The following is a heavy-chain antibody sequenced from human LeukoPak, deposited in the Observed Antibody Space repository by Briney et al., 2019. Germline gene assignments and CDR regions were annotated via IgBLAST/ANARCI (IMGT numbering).Heavy chain of an antibody. CDR1: GFTFSSAA. CDR2: ITGSDDAT. CDR3: AKGPQLYSGYHPDY. V-gene: IGHV3-23*01. Sequence: GGSLRLSCAASGFTFSSAARTWVRQAPGKGLEWVSTITGSDDATYYADSVKGRFTISRDFSRNTVGLQMNSLRTEDTAIYYCAKGPQLYSGYHPDYWGQGTLVTVSS. D-gene: IGHD5-12*01. J-gene: IGHJ4*02.